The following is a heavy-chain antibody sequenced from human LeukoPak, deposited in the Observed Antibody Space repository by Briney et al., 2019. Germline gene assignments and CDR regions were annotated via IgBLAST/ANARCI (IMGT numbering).Heavy chain of an antibody. D-gene: IGHD6-13*01. V-gene: IGHV1-2*02. CDR2: INPNSGGT. Sequence: ASVKVSCKASGYTFTAYYMHWVRQAPGQGLEWMGWINPNSGGTNYAQKFQGRVTMTRDTSINTAYMELSRLRSDDTAVYYCGRDIAAAGNWFDPWGQGTLVTVSS. CDR3: GRDIAAAGNWFDP. CDR1: GYTFTAYY. J-gene: IGHJ5*02.